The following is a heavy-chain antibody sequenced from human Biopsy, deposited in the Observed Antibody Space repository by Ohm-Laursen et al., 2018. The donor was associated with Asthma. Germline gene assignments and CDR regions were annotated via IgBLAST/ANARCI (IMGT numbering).Heavy chain of an antibody. V-gene: IGHV1-2*06. D-gene: IGHD3-16*01. Sequence: ASVKVSCNASGYTFRSYGVNWVRQAPGQGLEWMGRIDPNSGGTNYAQKFLGRVTMTRDTSVNTVFMVLSRLRSDDTAVYYCARIKIRIGAGTDRYFDLWGRGTLVTVSS. CDR3: ARIKIRIGAGTDRYFDL. CDR1: GYTFRSYG. CDR2: IDPNSGGT. J-gene: IGHJ2*01.